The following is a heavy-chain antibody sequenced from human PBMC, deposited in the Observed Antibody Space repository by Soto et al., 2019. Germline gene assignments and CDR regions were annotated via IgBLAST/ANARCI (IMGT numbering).Heavy chain of an antibody. J-gene: IGHJ4*02. CDR3: AREKNSGYYRTVDY. CDR2: VTHDGTER. CDR1: GFTLSGHG. Sequence: VQLVASGGGVVQPGRSLSLSCAASGFTLSGHGLHWVRQAPGTGLEWVAVVTHDGTERHYPDSVKGRFTITRDISKNTFYLQMNSLRVEDTPMYYCAREKNSGYYRTVDYWGQGTLVTVSS. V-gene: IGHV3-30*03. D-gene: IGHD3-10*01.